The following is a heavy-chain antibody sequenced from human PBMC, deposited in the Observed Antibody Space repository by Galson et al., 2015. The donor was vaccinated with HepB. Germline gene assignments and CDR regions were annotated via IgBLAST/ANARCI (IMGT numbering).Heavy chain of an antibody. V-gene: IGHV1-69*04. D-gene: IGHD3-10*01. CDR1: GGTFSSYA. Sequence: SVKVSCKASGGTFSSYAISWVRQAPGHGLEWMGRIIPILGIANYAQKFQGRVTITADRSTGTAYMEPSSLRSEDTAIYYCARAGYYGSGSYDDYWGQGTLVTVSS. CDR3: ARAGYYGSGSYDDY. CDR2: IIPILGIA. J-gene: IGHJ4*02.